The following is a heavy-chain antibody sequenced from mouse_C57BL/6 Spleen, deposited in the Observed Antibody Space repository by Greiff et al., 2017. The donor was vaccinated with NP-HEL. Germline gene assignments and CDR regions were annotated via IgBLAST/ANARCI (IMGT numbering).Heavy chain of an antibody. CDR2: IYPGSGST. Sequence: QVQLQQSGAELVKPGASVKMSCKASGYTFTSYWITWVKQRPGQGLEWIGDIYPGSGSTNYNEKFKSKATLTVDTSSITAYMQLSSLTSEDSAVYYCARRGGYYGSSPYWYFDVWGTGTTVTVSS. J-gene: IGHJ1*03. CDR3: ARRGGYYGSSPYWYFDV. V-gene: IGHV1-55*01. CDR1: GYTFTSYW. D-gene: IGHD1-1*01.